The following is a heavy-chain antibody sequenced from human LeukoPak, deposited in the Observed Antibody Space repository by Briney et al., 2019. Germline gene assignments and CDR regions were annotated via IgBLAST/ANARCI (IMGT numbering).Heavy chain of an antibody. J-gene: IGHJ4*02. CDR3: AKSHQLLYQRGQLPLRGYYFDY. V-gene: IGHV3-23*01. D-gene: IGHD2-2*02. Sequence: TGGSLRLSCAASGFIFSSYAMSWVRQAPGKGLEWVSSISSRGGSTFYADSVKGRFTISRDNSKNTLYLQMNSLRAEDTAVYYCAKSHQLLYQRGQLPLRGYYFDYWGQGTLVTVSS. CDR1: GFIFSSYA. CDR2: ISSRGGST.